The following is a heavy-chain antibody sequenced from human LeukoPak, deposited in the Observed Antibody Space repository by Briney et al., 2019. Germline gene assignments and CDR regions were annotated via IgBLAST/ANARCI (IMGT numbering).Heavy chain of an antibody. J-gene: IGHJ4*02. CDR3: AREGVTVTGSFDY. CDR1: GYTFTCYY. CDR2: INPSGGST. D-gene: IGHD4-17*01. Sequence: ASVEVSCKASGYTFTCYYMHWVRQAPGQGLEWMGIINPSGGSTSYAQKFQGRVTMTRDTSTSTVYMELSSLRSEDTAVYYCAREGVTVTGSFDYWGQGTLVTVSS. V-gene: IGHV1-46*01.